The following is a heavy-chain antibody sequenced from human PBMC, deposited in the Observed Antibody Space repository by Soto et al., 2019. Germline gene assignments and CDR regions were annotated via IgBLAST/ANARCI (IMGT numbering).Heavy chain of an antibody. D-gene: IGHD1-26*01. J-gene: IGHJ4*02. CDR3: ARVKKGRDCFDH. V-gene: IGHV4-59*13. CDR2: ISYSGIT. CDR1: GDSITIYY. Sequence: QVHLQQSGPGLVKPSETLSLTCTVSGDSITIYYWGWIRQPPGKGLEWIGSISYSGITYYNPSLKSRVTISLDTSKSQFSLKLRSVTAADTAVYYCARVKKGRDCFDHWGQGTLVTVSS.